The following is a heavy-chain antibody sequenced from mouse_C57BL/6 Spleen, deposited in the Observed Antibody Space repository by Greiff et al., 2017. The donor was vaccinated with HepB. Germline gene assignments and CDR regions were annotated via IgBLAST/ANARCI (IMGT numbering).Heavy chain of an antibody. CDR1: GYTFTDYN. J-gene: IGHJ4*01. CDR2: INPNNGGT. D-gene: IGHD2-1*01. Sequence: EVQLQQSGPELVKPGASVKIPCKASGYTFTDYNMDWVKQSHGKSLEWIGDINPNNGGTIYNQKFKGKATLTVDKSSSTAYMELRSLTSEDTAVYYCARSWGNYADYAMDYWGQGTSVTVSS. CDR3: ARSWGNYADYAMDY. V-gene: IGHV1-18*01.